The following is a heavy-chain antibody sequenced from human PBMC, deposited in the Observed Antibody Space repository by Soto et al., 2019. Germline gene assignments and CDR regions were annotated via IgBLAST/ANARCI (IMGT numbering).Heavy chain of an antibody. CDR2: ISAYNGNT. Sequence: GASVKVSCKASGYTFTSYGISWVRQAPGQGLEWMGWISAYNGNTNYAQKLQGRVTMTTDTSTSTAYMELRSLRSDDTAVYYCARRIAAAGTSYFDYWGQGTLVTVSS. J-gene: IGHJ4*02. D-gene: IGHD6-13*01. CDR1: GYTFTSYG. CDR3: ARRIAAAGTSYFDY. V-gene: IGHV1-18*01.